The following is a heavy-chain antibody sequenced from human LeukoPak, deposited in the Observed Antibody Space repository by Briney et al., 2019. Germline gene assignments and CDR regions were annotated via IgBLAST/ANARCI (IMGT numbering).Heavy chain of an antibody. CDR3: ARGRPIDY. Sequence: GESLKISCQGSGYSFPSYWIAWVRRLPGKGLEWMGIIFPGDSDTRYSPSFQGQVTISVDKSISTAYLQWSSLKASDTAMYYCARGRPIDYWGQGTLVTVSS. J-gene: IGHJ4*02. CDR1: GYSFPSYW. V-gene: IGHV5-51*01. CDR2: IFPGDSDT.